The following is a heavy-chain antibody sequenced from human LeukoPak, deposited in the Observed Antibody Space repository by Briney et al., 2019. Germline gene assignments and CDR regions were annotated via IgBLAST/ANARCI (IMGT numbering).Heavy chain of an antibody. D-gene: IGHD3-9*01. CDR2: IIPIFGTA. V-gene: IGHV1-69*05. CDR1: GGTFSSYA. J-gene: IGHJ4*02. CDR3: ARAKDDILTGLGY. Sequence: SVKVSCKASGGTFSSYAISWVRQAPGQGLEWMGRIIPIFGTANYAQKFQGRVTITTDESTSTAYMELSGLRSEDTAVYYCARAKDDILTGLGYWGQGTLVTVSS.